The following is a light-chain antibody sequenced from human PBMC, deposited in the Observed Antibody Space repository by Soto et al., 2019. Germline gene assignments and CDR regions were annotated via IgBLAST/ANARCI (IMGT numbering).Light chain of an antibody. J-gene: IGKJ4*01. CDR3: QKYNTAPLT. CDR2: GAS. Sequence: DIQMTQSPLSLSASVGDRVTITCRASQGIGNYLAWFQQKPGRVPKLLIYGASALQTGVPSRFSGSGSGTEFTLTISSLQPEDVASYYCQKYNTAPLTFGGGTKV. V-gene: IGKV1-27*01. CDR1: QGIGNY.